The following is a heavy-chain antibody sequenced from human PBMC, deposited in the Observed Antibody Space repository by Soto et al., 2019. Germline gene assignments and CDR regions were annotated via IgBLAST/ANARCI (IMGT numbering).Heavy chain of an antibody. V-gene: IGHV1-18*01. Sequence: ASVKVSCKASGYTFTSYGISWVRQAPGQGLEWMGWISAYNGNTNYAQKLQGRVTMTTDTSTSTAYMELRSLRSDDTAVYYCARDTARLGCCSGGSCYPINYYYYYGMDVWGQGTTVTVS. CDR3: ARDTARLGCCSGGSCYPINYYYYYGMDV. D-gene: IGHD2-15*01. CDR1: GYTFTSYG. J-gene: IGHJ6*02. CDR2: ISAYNGNT.